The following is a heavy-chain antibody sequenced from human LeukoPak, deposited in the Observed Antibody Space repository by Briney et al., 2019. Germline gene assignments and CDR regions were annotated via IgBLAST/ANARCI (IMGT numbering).Heavy chain of an antibody. CDR1: GGSFSGYY. J-gene: IGHJ6*03. Sequence: SETLSLTCAVYGGSFSGYYWSWIRQPPGKGLEWIGEINHSGSTNYNPSLKSRVTISVDTSKNQFSLKLSSVTAADTAVYYCARQGRIAAAGKRNRNYYYMDVWGKGTTVTISS. CDR2: INHSGST. V-gene: IGHV4-34*01. D-gene: IGHD6-13*01. CDR3: ARQGRIAAAGKRNRNYYYMDV.